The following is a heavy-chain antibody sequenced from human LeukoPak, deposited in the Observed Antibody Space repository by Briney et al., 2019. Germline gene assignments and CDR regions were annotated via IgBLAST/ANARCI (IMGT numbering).Heavy chain of an antibody. CDR1: GFTFSSYV. CDR3: ANLLRWEPY. J-gene: IGHJ4*02. CDR2: ISYDGSNE. D-gene: IGHD4-23*01. V-gene: IGHV3-30*04. Sequence: GRSLRLSCAASGFTFSSYVMHWVRQAPDKGLEWVAIISYDGSNEYYADSVKGRFTISRDNSKNTLYLQMNSLRAADTAVYYCANLLRWEPYWGQGTLVAVSS.